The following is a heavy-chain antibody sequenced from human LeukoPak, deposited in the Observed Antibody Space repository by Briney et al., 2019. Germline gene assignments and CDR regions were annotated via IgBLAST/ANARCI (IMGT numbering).Heavy chain of an antibody. D-gene: IGHD3-22*01. Sequence: PSETLSLTCSVSGYSISSGFYWGWIRQPPGKGLEWIGYIYYSGSTNYNPSLKSRVTTSVDTSKNQFSLKLSSVTAADTAVYYCARGKSYYDSSGYYWPGFDYWGQGILVTVSS. J-gene: IGHJ4*02. CDR3: ARGKSYYDSSGYYWPGFDY. V-gene: IGHV4-61*01. CDR2: IYYSGST. CDR1: GYSISSGFY.